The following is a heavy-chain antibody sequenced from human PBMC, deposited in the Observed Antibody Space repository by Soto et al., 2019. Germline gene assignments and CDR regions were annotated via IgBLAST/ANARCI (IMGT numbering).Heavy chain of an antibody. D-gene: IGHD1-1*01. CDR1: GDSISSNSYY. J-gene: IGHJ4*02. CDR2: IHYTGTP. V-gene: IGHV4-39*01. CDR3: ATTFYAGLFFDY. Sequence: QLQLQESGPGLVKPSETLSLTCTVSGDSISSNSYYWGWVRQPPGKGLEWIGSIHYTGTPYYNPSLKSRATVSGDTSKKQFSLILSSLTAADTAVYYCATTFYAGLFFDYWGQGTLVTVSS.